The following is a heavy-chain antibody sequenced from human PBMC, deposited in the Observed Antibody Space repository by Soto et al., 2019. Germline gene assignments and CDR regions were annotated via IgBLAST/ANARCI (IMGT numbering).Heavy chain of an antibody. D-gene: IGHD3-10*01. CDR3: SEEVQVHIPAFVY. J-gene: IGHJ4*02. V-gene: IGHV1-69*19. Sequence: QVQLVQSGAEMKKPGSSVKVSCQTSGGTFNTYAMNWVRQAPGQGPEWMGYISTMFGAANYTPKFQGRVTITADDSTGTSHMQLSRLTSEDTAQYFCSEEVQVHIPAFVYWGQGTLVTVSS. CDR1: GGTFNTYA. CDR2: ISTMFGAA.